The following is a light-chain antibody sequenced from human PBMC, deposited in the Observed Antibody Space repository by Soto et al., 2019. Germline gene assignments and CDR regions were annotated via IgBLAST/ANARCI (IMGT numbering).Light chain of an antibody. CDR2: GAS. J-gene: IGKJ5*01. CDR1: QTVSSDF. V-gene: IGKV3-11*01. CDR3: QHRSNWPS. Sequence: ENVLTQSPGTLSLSPGERATLSCRASQTVSSDFLAWYQQKPGQPPRLLIYGASSRATGIPARFSGSGSGTDFTLTISSLEPEDFAVYYCQHRSNWPSFGQGTRLE.